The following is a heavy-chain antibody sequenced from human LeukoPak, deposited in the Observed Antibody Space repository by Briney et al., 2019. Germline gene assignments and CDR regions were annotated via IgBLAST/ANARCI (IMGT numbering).Heavy chain of an antibody. CDR1: GFTFSGYS. CDR3: VKGGRFLDF. Sequence: SGGSLRLSCAASGFTFSGYSMNWVRQAPGKGLEWVSSISGSSGYIYYAESVRGRFTISRDNAQNSLFLQMNSLTAEDTAVYYCVKGGRFLDFWGQGILVTVSS. V-gene: IGHV3-21*01. D-gene: IGHD3-3*01. J-gene: IGHJ4*02. CDR2: ISGSSGYI.